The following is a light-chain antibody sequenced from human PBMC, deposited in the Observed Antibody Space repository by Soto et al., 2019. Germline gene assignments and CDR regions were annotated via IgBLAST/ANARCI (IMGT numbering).Light chain of an antibody. V-gene: IGKV3-20*01. Sequence: EIVMTQSPATLSVSPGERATLSCRASQSVGGDLAWYQQKPGQAPRLLIYGTSSRATGIPDRFSGSGSGTDFTLTINRLEPEDFVIYYCQQYGSSPWTFGQGTKVDIK. CDR1: QSVGGD. J-gene: IGKJ1*01. CDR3: QQYGSSPWT. CDR2: GTS.